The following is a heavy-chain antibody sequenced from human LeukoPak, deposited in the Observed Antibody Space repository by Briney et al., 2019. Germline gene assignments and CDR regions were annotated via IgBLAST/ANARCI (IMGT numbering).Heavy chain of an antibody. Sequence: SETLSLTCTVSGGSISIYYWSWIRQPPGKGLEWIGYIYYSGSTNYNASLTSRLTISIDTSENQFSLKLSSVTAADTAVYYCAREYSSSSGRRAFDIWGQGTMVTVSS. CDR2: IYYSGST. D-gene: IGHD6-6*01. CDR3: AREYSSSSGRRAFDI. J-gene: IGHJ3*02. V-gene: IGHV4-59*08. CDR1: GGSISIYY.